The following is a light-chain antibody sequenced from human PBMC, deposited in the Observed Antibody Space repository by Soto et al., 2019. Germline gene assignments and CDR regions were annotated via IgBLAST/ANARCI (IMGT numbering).Light chain of an antibody. CDR1: QDISSA. V-gene: IGKV1-13*02. Sequence: AIQLTQSPSSLSASVGDRVTITCRASQDISSALAWYQHNPGRAPRLLIYDASSLQSGVPSRFSGSGSGTEFTLTISSLQPEDFATYYCQQFQSYAPTFGGGTKLEIK. CDR3: QQFQSYAPT. CDR2: DAS. J-gene: IGKJ4*01.